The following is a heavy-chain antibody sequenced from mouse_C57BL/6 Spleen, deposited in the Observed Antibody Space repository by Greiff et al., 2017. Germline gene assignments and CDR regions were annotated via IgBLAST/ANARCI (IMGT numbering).Heavy chain of an antibody. CDR3: ASIFYGTWYFDV. Sequence: EVKVVESGGGLVKPGGSLKLSCAASGFTFSSYTMSWVRQTPEKRLEWVATISGGGGNTYYPDSVKGRFTISRDNAKNTLYLQMSSLRSEDTALYYCASIFYGTWYFDVWGTGTTVTVSS. V-gene: IGHV5-9*01. CDR2: ISGGGGNT. D-gene: IGHD1-1*01. J-gene: IGHJ1*03. CDR1: GFTFSSYT.